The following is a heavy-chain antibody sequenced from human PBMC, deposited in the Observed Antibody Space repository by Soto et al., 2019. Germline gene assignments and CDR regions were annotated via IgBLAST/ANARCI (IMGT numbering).Heavy chain of an antibody. V-gene: IGHV3-30*18. CDR2: ISDDGSNK. Sequence: PGGSLRLSCAASGFTFSSYGIRLVRHSPCKWLEWVAVISDDGSNKYYADSVKGRFTISRDNSKNTLYLQMNSLRAEDTAVYYCAKDVSYYDFWSGYYKPKAGYYYYYGMDVWGQGTTVTVSS. CDR3: AKDVSYYDFWSGYYKPKAGYYYYYGMDV. D-gene: IGHD3-3*01. CDR1: GFTFSSYG. J-gene: IGHJ6*02.